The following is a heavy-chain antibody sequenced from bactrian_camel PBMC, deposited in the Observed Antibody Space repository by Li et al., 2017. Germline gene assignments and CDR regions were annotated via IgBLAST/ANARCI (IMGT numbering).Heavy chain of an antibody. CDR2: IDADGNV. D-gene: IGHD3*01. V-gene: IGHV3S40*01. CDR1: GSAVSNLY. Sequence: VQLVESGGGSVQAGGSLRLSCAASGSAVSNLYMAWFRQAPGKEREGVAVIDADGNVNYADSVKGRFTMSRDNAKDTLYLQMNSLKIEDTAVYYCALGSSRQATMTARGKGTQVTVS. J-gene: IGHJ4*01.